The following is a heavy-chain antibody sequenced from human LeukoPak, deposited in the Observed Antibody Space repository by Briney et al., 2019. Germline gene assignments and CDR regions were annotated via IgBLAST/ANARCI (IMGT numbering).Heavy chain of an antibody. CDR2: INPNSGGT. Sequence: ASVKVSCKASGYTFTGYYMHWVRQAPGQGLEWMGWINPNSGGTNYAQKFQGRVTMTRDTSISTAYMELSRLRSDDTAVYYCATYHYHILTGYYANWYFDLWGRGTLVTVSS. CDR3: ATYHYHILTGYYANWYFDL. D-gene: IGHD3-9*01. J-gene: IGHJ2*01. V-gene: IGHV1-2*02. CDR1: GYTFTGYY.